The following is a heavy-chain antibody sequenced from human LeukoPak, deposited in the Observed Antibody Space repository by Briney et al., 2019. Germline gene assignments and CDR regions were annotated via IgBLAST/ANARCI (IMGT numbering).Heavy chain of an antibody. J-gene: IGHJ4*02. D-gene: IGHD3-22*01. CDR3: ARTTIDDYYDSGGYDY. CDR1: GGTFSSYA. Sequence: SVKVSCKASGGTFSSYAISWVRQAPGQGLEWMGRIIPIFGIANYAQKFQGRVTITADKSTSTAYMELSSLRSEDTAVYYCARTTIDDYYDSGGYDYWGQGTLVTVSS. V-gene: IGHV1-69*04. CDR2: IIPIFGIA.